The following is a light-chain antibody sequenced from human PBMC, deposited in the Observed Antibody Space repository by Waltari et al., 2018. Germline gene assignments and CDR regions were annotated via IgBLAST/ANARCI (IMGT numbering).Light chain of an antibody. CDR2: ASS. CDR3: QQYYSYPVT. J-gene: IGKJ1*01. CDR1: QGVGSS. Sequence: IRLTQSPFSIAASTGDRVPITCRASQGVGSSLAWYQQKSGRAPKLLLYASSSLEAEVPSRFGGSGSGTDFTLTISCLQSEDFASYFCQQYYSYPVTFGQGTRV. V-gene: IGKV1-8*01.